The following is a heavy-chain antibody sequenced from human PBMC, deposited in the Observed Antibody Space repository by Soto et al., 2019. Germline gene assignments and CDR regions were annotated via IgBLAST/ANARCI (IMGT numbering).Heavy chain of an antibody. Sequence: EVHILESGGGLIQPGESLRLSCAASGFTFSTYTMSWVRQAPEKGLEWVSSISASGGSTYYADSVQGRVTIFRDNSNKSPFLDMSRLRGVDTAVNYCAGRGAVGLIEHWGQGTLVTVSS. V-gene: IGHV3-23*01. CDR2: ISASGGST. D-gene: IGHD3-16*01. J-gene: IGHJ4*01. CDR1: GFTFSTYT. CDR3: AGRGAVGLIEH.